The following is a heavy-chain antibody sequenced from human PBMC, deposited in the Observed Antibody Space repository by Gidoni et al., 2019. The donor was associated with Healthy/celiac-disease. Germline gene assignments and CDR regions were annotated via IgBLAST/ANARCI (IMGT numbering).Heavy chain of an antibody. J-gene: IGHJ4*02. D-gene: IGHD4-17*01. CDR2: IYTSGST. V-gene: IGHV4-61*02. CDR1: GGSISSGSYY. Sequence: QVQLQESGPGLVKPSQTLSLTCTVSGGSISSGSYYWSWIRQPAGKGLEWIGRIYTSGSTNYNPSLKSRVTISVDTSKNQFSLKLSSVTAADTAVYYCAREGTTVTTDYWGQGTLVTVSS. CDR3: AREGTTVTTDY.